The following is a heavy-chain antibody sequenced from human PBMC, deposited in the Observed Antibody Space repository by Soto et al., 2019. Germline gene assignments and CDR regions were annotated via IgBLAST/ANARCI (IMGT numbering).Heavy chain of an antibody. D-gene: IGHD5-12*01. J-gene: IGHJ6*02. CDR2: VQQDGSEK. CDR1: GFTFNSYW. CDR3: ARGGLHRSGYEYYYYYYGLHV. V-gene: IGHV3-7*03. Sequence: EGQLVESGGGLVQPGESLRLSCAGSGFTFNSYWMSWVRQAPGKGLEWVAKVQQDGSEKYYVDSVKGRFTISRDNAKNSVYLQMNSLRVEDTAVYYCARGGLHRSGYEYYYYYYGLHVWGQGTTVTVAS.